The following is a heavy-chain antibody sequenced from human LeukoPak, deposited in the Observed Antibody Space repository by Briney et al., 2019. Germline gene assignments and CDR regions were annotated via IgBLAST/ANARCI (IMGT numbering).Heavy chain of an antibody. Sequence: SETLSLTCTVSGCSISGYYWNWIRQPPGKGLEWIGYIYYSGSTNYNPPLKSRVTISVDTSKNQSSLRLSSVTAADTAVYFCARYSGSYGYYYMDVWGKGTTVTVSS. CDR2: IYYSGST. CDR3: ARYSGSYGYYYMDV. V-gene: IGHV4-59*01. D-gene: IGHD3-10*01. CDR1: GCSISGYY. J-gene: IGHJ6*03.